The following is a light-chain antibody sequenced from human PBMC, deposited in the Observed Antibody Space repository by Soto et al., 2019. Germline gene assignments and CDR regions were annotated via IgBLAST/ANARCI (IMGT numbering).Light chain of an antibody. V-gene: IGLV2-14*01. Sequence: LNQPASGSGFPGHSLTISCTGTSSDVGGYNYVSWYQQHPGKAPKLMIYDVSNRPSGVSNRFSASKSGNTASLTISGLQAEDEADYYCSSYTSSGTPYVFGTGTKVTVL. J-gene: IGLJ1*01. CDR2: DVS. CDR1: SSDVGGYNY. CDR3: SSYTSSGTPYV.